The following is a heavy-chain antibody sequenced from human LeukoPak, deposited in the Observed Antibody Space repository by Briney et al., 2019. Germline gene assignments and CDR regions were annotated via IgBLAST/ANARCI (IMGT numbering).Heavy chain of an antibody. CDR1: GYTFTSYY. D-gene: IGHD2-15*01. CDR3: AIEDGAATPTLFDY. V-gene: IGHV1-2*02. J-gene: IGHJ4*02. CDR2: INPNSGGT. Sequence: ASVKVSCKASGYTFTSYYMHWVRQAPGQGLEWMGWINPNSGGTNYAQKFQGRVTMTRDTSISTAYMELSRLRSDDTAVYYCAIEDGAATPTLFDYWGQGTLVTVSS.